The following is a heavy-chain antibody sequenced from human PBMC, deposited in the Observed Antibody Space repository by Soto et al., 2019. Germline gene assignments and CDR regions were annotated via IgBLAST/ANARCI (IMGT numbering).Heavy chain of an antibody. CDR1: GGSIISADSY. Sequence: PSETLSLTCAVSGGSIISADSYWFWIRKHPGKGLEWIGYIAYSGDSYYNPSLRSRVTISADTSENKFSLTLKSVTAADTAVYFCARSPGYFTISSLDPWGQGTLVTVSS. D-gene: IGHD2-8*01. J-gene: IGHJ5*02. CDR3: ARSPGYFTISSLDP. CDR2: IAYSGDS. V-gene: IGHV4-31*11.